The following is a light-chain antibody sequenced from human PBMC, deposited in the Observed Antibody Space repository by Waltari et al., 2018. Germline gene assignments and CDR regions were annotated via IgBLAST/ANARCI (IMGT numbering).Light chain of an antibody. CDR1: QSVSKY. V-gene: IGKV3-20*01. J-gene: IGKJ1*01. CDR2: ETS. CDR3: QKYGRLPAT. Sequence: EIVFPQSPGTLSLSPGASATLSCWASQSVSKYLAWYQQNPGQAPRLLIYETSIRATGVPDRFSGSGSGTDFSLTISRLEPEDFAVYYCQKYGRLPATFGQGTKVEIK.